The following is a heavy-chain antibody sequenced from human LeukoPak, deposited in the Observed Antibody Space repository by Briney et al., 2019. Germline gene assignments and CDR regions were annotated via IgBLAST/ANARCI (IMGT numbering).Heavy chain of an antibody. CDR3: AKDHANTAVVTN. Sequence: PGGSLRLSCAASGFTFSDYAMSWVRQAPGKGLEGLSVISGGSSGSTYYADSVTGRFTVSRDNSKNTVDLQMNNLRVDDTAISYCAKDHANTAVVTNWGQGILVSVSS. D-gene: IGHD5-18*01. CDR2: ISGGSSGST. CDR1: GFTFSDYA. V-gene: IGHV3-23*01. J-gene: IGHJ4*02.